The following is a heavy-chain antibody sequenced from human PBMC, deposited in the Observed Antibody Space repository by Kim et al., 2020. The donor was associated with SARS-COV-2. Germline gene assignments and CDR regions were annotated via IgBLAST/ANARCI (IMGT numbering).Heavy chain of an antibody. J-gene: IGHJ4*02. V-gene: IGHV3-15*01. CDR2: IKSKTDGGTT. Sequence: GGSLRLSCAASGFTFSNAWMSWVRQAPGKGLEWVGRIKSKTDGGTTDYAAPVKGRFTISRDDSKNTLYLQMNSLKTEDTAVYYCTTETPYYYGSGSYLIDYWGQGTLVTVSS. CDR1: GFTFSNAW. D-gene: IGHD3-10*01. CDR3: TTETPYYYGSGSYLIDY.